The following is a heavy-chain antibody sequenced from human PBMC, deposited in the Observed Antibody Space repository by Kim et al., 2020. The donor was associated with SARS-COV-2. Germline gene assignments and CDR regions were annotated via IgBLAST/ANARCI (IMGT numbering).Heavy chain of an antibody. V-gene: IGHV3-30*03. CDR3: ARNLVGDTDLGP. Sequence: GGSLRLSCAASGFTFSSHVTHWVRQAPGKGLEWVALISYEGSTQKYTDSVKGRFTVSRDNSKNTLFLQMNSLRPEDTAVYYCARNLVGDTDLGPWGQGTLVTVSS. D-gene: IGHD1-26*01. CDR1: GFTFSSHV. CDR2: ISYEGSTQ. J-gene: IGHJ5*02.